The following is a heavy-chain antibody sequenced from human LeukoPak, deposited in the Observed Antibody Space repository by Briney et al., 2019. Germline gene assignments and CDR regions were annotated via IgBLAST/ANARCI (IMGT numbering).Heavy chain of an antibody. J-gene: IGHJ5*02. CDR3: ARWTISGSRAFDP. V-gene: IGHV1-8*03. CDR2: VNPNSGNR. Sequence: VASVKVSCKASGYTFPNYDINWVRQATGQGLEGMGWVNPNSGNRGYAQKFQGRLTITRNTSISTAYLDLSSLRSDDTAVYYCARWTISGSRAFDPRGQGTLVTVSS. D-gene: IGHD3-9*01. CDR1: GYTFPNYD.